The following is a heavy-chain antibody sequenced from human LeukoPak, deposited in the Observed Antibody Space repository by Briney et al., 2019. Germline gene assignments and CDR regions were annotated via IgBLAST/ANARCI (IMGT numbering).Heavy chain of an antibody. Sequence: GSSVKVSCKASGGTFISYAISWVRQAPGQGLEWMGRIIPILGIANYAQKFQGRVTITADKSTSTAYMELSSLRSEDTAVYYCARGGGSGMENWFDPWGQGTLVTVSS. CDR3: ARGGGSGMENWFDP. J-gene: IGHJ5*02. V-gene: IGHV1-69*04. CDR2: IIPILGIA. D-gene: IGHD3-10*01. CDR1: GGTFISYA.